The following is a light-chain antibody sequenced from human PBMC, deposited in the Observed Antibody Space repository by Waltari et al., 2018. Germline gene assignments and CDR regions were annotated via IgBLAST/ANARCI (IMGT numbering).Light chain of an antibody. CDR2: DAS. CDR1: QSVSAY. V-gene: IGKV3-11*01. J-gene: IGKJ4*01. Sequence: EVVLTQSPATLSLSPGERATLSCRASQSVSAYLAWYQQKPGQAPRLLIYDASNRATGIPARFSGSGSGTDFTLTISSLEPEDFAVYYCHQRTSWPLTFGGGTKVEIE. CDR3: HQRTSWPLT.